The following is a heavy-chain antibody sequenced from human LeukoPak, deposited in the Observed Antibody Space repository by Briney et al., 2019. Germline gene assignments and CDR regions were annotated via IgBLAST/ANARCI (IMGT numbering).Heavy chain of an antibody. D-gene: IGHD2/OR15-2a*01. CDR3: ARDYHFGQTDF. J-gene: IGHJ4*02. CDR1: GFTFSNYW. Sequence: GGSLRLSCAASGFTFSNYWMHWVRQTPSKGPVWVSTLNQDGTVTYYADAVRGRLIVSRDNAESAVSLQLNSLRVDDTAIYYCARDYHFGQTDFWGQGTVVTVSS. V-gene: IGHV3-74*01. CDR2: LNQDGTVT.